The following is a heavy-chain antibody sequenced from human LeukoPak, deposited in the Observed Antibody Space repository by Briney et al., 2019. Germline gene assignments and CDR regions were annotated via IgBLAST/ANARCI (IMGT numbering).Heavy chain of an antibody. CDR1: GYRFTSYW. D-gene: IGHD3-3*01. CDR3: ARHPHYYGFWSGYYASNWFDP. CDR2: IYPVDSDT. V-gene: IGHV5-51*01. J-gene: IGHJ5*02. Sequence: GESLKISCKGSGYRFTSYWIGWVRQMPGKGLEWMGIIYPVDSDTRYSPSLQGQVTISADKSISTDYLQWSSLKASDTAMYYCARHPHYYGFWSGYYASNWFDPWGQGTLVTVSS.